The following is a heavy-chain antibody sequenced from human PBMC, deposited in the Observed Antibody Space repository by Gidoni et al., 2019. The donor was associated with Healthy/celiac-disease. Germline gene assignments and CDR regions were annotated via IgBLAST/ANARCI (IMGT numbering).Heavy chain of an antibody. CDR3: ARRREIFGVVTGVYNWFDP. D-gene: IGHD3-3*01. CDR1: GGSISSSSYY. V-gene: IGHV4-39*01. Sequence: QLQLQASGPGLVKPSETLSLTCTVPGGSISSSSYYWGWIRQPPGKGLEWIGSIYYSGGTSSNPSLKSRVTISVDTSKNQFSLKLSSVTAADTAVYYCARRREIFGVVTGVYNWFDPWGQGTLVTVSS. CDR2: IYYSGGT. J-gene: IGHJ5*02.